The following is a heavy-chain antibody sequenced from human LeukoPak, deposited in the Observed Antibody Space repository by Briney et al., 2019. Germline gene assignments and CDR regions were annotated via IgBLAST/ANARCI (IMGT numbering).Heavy chain of an antibody. Sequence: PSETLSLTCTVSGGSISSSTYYWGWIRQPPGKGLEWIGSIHYSGSAYNNPSLKSRVAISVDTSKNQFSLNLSSVTAADTAVYYCARTYDYVWGSYRYPFDYWGQGTLVTVSS. CDR1: GGSISSSTYY. V-gene: IGHV4-39*01. J-gene: IGHJ4*02. D-gene: IGHD3-16*02. CDR2: IHYSGSA. CDR3: ARTYDYVWGSYRYPFDY.